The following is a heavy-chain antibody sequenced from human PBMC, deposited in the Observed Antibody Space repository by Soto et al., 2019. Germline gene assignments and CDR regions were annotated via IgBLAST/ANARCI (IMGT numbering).Heavy chain of an antibody. CDR3: ASPSYGSGNFY. J-gene: IGHJ4*02. CDR2: INAGNGNT. Sequence: QVQLVQSGAEVKKPGASVRVSCKASGYTFSTYALHWVRQAPGQRLEWMGWINAGNGNTKYSQTFQGRVTFTRDTAASIAYMELSSLSTEDTAVFYCASPSYGSGNFYWGQGTLVTVSS. CDR1: GYTFSTYA. D-gene: IGHD3-10*01. V-gene: IGHV1-3*01.